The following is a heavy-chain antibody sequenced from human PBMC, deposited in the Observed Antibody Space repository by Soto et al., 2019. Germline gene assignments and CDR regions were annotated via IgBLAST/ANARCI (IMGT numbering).Heavy chain of an antibody. CDR1: GGSISSYY. D-gene: IGHD1-20*01. Sequence: PSETLSLTCTVSGGSISSYYWSWIRQPPGKGLEWIGYIYYSGSTNYNPSLKSRVTISVDTSKNQFSLKLSSVTAADTAVYYCARAWALGNWNDLRAFDIWGQGTMVTVSS. CDR2: IYYSGST. CDR3: ARAWALGNWNDLRAFDI. V-gene: IGHV4-59*01. J-gene: IGHJ3*02.